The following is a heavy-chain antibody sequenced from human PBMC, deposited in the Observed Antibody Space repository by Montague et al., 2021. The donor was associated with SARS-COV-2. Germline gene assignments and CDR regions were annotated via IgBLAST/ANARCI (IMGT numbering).Heavy chain of an antibody. V-gene: IGHV4-39*01. CDR2: IYYSGXT. Sequence: SETLSLTCTVSGGSISSRSHYWGWIRQPPGKGLEWIGSIYYSGXTXYXXXXKXRVTISVDTSKNQFSLELSSVTAADTAVYYCARLWGSDIVLMVYAIKGWFDPWGQGTLVTVSS. D-gene: IGHD2-8*01. J-gene: IGHJ5*02. CDR3: ARLWGSDIVLMVYAIKGWFDP. CDR1: GGSISSRSHY.